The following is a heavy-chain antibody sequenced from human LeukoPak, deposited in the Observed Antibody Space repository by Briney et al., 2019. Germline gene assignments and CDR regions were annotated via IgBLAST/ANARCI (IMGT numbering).Heavy chain of an antibody. CDR3: ATVNILTGSPLDY. D-gene: IGHD3-9*01. CDR2: FDPEDGET. CDR1: GYTLTELS. V-gene: IGHV1-24*01. J-gene: IGHJ4*02. Sequence: ASVKVSCKVSGYTLTELSTHWVRQAPGKGLEWMGGFDPEDGETIYAQKFQGRVTMTEDTSTDTAYMELSSLRSEDTAVYYCATVNILTGSPLDYWGQGTLVTVSS.